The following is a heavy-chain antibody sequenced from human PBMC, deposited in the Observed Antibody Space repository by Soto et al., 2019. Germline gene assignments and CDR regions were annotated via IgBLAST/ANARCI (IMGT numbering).Heavy chain of an antibody. V-gene: IGHV4-4*02. CDR2: VYHSGTT. J-gene: IGHJ4*02. Sequence: SSVKQPPGKGLEWIGEVYHSGTTNYSPSLSRRVTISVDKSKNHFSLRLTSVTAADTAVYYCARGLLQFPAPEYWGQGTLVTGFS. D-gene: IGHD2-21*01. CDR3: ARGLLQFPAPEY.